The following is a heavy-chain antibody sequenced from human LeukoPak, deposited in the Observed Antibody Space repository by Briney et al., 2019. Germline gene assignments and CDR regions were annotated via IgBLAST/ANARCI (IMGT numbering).Heavy chain of an antibody. D-gene: IGHD1-26*01. J-gene: IGHJ4*02. V-gene: IGHV4-61*09. CDR2: IYTSGST. Sequence: SETLSLTCTVSGGFISSGRHYWSWIRQPAGKGLEWIGHIYTSGSTNYNPSLKSRVTISVDTSKNQFSLKLSSVTAADTAVYYCARGIVGATTPFDYWGQGTLVTVSS. CDR3: ARGIVGATTPFDY. CDR1: GGFISSGRHY.